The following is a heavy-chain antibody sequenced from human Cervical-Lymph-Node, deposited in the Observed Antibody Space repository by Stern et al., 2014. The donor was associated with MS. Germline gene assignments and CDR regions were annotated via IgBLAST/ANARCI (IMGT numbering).Heavy chain of an antibody. CDR3: ARGGSSHLAYYYYGMDV. CDR2: ISAYNGTP. D-gene: IGHD6-13*01. V-gene: IGHV1-18*01. J-gene: IGHJ6*02. Sequence: QVQLVQSGAEVKKPGASVKVSCKASGYTFTSYGISWVRQAPGQGLEWLGWISAYNGTPNSAQNVPGRVTMTADQSTSTAYMELRSLRSDDTAVYYCARGGSSHLAYYYYGMDVWGQGTTVTVSS. CDR1: GYTFTSYG.